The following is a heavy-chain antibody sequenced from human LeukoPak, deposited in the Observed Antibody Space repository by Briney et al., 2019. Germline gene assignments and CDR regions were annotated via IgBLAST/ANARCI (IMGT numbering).Heavy chain of an antibody. CDR1: GFIFSDYY. V-gene: IGHV3-23*01. Sequence: GGSLRLSCAASGFIFSDYYMSWVRQAPGKGLEWVSVISGSGGSTYYADSVKGRFTISRDNSKNTLYLQMNSLRAEDTAVYYCAKDLFQGYSSSQPQDYWGQGTLVTVSS. CDR2: ISGSGGST. J-gene: IGHJ4*02. D-gene: IGHD6-6*01. CDR3: AKDLFQGYSSSQPQDY.